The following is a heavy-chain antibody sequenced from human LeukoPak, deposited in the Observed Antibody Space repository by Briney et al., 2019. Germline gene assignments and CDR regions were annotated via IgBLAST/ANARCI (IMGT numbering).Heavy chain of an antibody. Sequence: SETLSLTCTVSGGSISSYYWSWVRQPPGKGLEWIGNIYDSGSTNYNPSLTSRVTMSLDTSKNQFSLKLSSVTAADPAVYYCAREPVDIVATDLFDYWGQGTLVTVSS. D-gene: IGHD5-12*01. V-gene: IGHV4-59*12. CDR2: IYDSGST. CDR1: GGSISSYY. CDR3: AREPVDIVATDLFDY. J-gene: IGHJ4*02.